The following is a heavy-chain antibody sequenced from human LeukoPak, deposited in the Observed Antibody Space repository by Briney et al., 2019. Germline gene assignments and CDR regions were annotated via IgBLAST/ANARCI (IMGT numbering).Heavy chain of an antibody. D-gene: IGHD3-22*01. Sequence: GGSLRLSCAASGFTFSSYWMHWVRQAPGKGLVWVSRINSDGSSTSYADSVKGRFTISRDNSKNTLYLQMNSLRAEDTAVYYCAKDPPYYYDGTLDYWGQGTLVTVSS. V-gene: IGHV3-74*01. CDR3: AKDPPYYYDGTLDY. CDR2: INSDGSST. CDR1: GFTFSSYW. J-gene: IGHJ4*02.